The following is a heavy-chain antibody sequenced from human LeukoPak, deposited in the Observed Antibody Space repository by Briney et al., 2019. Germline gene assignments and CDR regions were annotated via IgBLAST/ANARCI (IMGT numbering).Heavy chain of an antibody. J-gene: IGHJ3*02. V-gene: IGHV4-59*08. Sequence: ASETQSLTCTVSGGSINLYYWSWIRQPPGKGLEWIGYISYTGGETNYNPSLKSRLTISVDTSKNQFSLMLTSVTAADTAVYYCARQPGGTAAFDIWAQGTMVTVSS. CDR3: ARQPGGTAAFDI. CDR2: ISYTGGET. D-gene: IGHD1-14*01. CDR1: GGSINLYY.